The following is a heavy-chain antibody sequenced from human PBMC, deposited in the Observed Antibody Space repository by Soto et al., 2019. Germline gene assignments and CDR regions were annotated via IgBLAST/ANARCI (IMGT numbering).Heavy chain of an antibody. CDR2: VIPLLGTT. Sequence: GASVKVSCKASGGSLSSYVIIWVRQAPGQGLEWMGGVIPLLGTTMYEQNVRDRVTITADKSTSTAYMELSSLRSDDTAVYYCAGFGYSKGHAYWGQGTLVTVSS. D-gene: IGHD4-4*01. J-gene: IGHJ4*02. CDR1: GGSLSSYV. V-gene: IGHV1-69*10. CDR3: AGFGYSKGHAY.